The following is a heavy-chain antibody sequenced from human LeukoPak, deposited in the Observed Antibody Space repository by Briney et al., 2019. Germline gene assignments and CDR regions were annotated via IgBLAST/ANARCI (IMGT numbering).Heavy chain of an antibody. Sequence: GGSLRLSCAASGFTFSSYGMHWVRQAPGKGLEWVAVISYDGSNKYYADSVKGRFTISRDNSKNTLYLQMNSLRAEDTAVYYCAKDPSITMVRGVTADWGQGTIVTVSS. J-gene: IGHJ4*02. CDR3: AKDPSITMVRGVTAD. D-gene: IGHD3-10*01. V-gene: IGHV3-30*18. CDR1: GFTFSSYG. CDR2: ISYDGSNK.